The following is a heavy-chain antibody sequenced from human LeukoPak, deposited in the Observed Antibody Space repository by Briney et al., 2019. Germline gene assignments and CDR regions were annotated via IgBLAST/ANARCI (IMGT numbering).Heavy chain of an antibody. Sequence: GGSLKLSCAASRFTFSGSAMHWVRQASGKGLEWVGRIRSKANSYATAYAASVKGRFTISRDDSKNTAYLQMNSLKTEDTAVYYCTRLTTTVTAYWGQGTLVTVSS. J-gene: IGHJ4*02. CDR3: TRLTTTVTAY. D-gene: IGHD4-11*01. CDR2: IRSKANSYAT. CDR1: RFTFSGSA. V-gene: IGHV3-73*01.